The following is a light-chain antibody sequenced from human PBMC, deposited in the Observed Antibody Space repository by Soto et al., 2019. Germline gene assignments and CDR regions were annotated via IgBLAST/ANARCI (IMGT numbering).Light chain of an antibody. V-gene: IGLV2-8*01. Sequence: QSVLTQPPSASGSPGQSVTISCTGTRDDVGGYNYVSWFQHHPGKAPKLMIYEVYKRPSGVPARFSGSKSGNTASLTVSGLQAGDEAIYYCSSYVTSNVVVFGGGTKLTGL. J-gene: IGLJ2*01. CDR3: SSYVTSNVVV. CDR1: RDDVGGYNY. CDR2: EVY.